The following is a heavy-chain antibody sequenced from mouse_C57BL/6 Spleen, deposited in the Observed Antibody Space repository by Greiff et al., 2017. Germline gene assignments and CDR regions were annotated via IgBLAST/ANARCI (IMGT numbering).Heavy chain of an antibody. CDR1: GYSITSGYY. Sequence: VQLKQSGPGLVKPSQSLSLTCSVTGYSITSGYYWNWIRQFPGNKLEWMGYISYDGSNNYNPSLKNRISITRDTSKNQFFLKLNSVTTEDTATYYCARGPYDYDGSFDYWGQGTTLTVSS. CDR3: ARGPYDYDGSFDY. D-gene: IGHD2-4*01. CDR2: ISYDGSN. J-gene: IGHJ2*01. V-gene: IGHV3-6*01.